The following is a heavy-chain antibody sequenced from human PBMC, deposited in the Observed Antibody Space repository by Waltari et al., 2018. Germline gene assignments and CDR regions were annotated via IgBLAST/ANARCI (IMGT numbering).Heavy chain of an antibody. Sequence: QVQLQESGPGLVKPSETLSLTCPVSGGSISSYYWSWLRQPPGKGLEWIGYIYYSGSTNYNPSLKRRVTISVDTSKNQFSLKLSSVTAADTAVYYCARGPLGDSNPGWFDPWGRGTLVTVSS. CDR3: ARGPLGDSNPGWFDP. V-gene: IGHV4-59*01. CDR2: IYYSGST. J-gene: IGHJ5*02. D-gene: IGHD4-4*01. CDR1: GGSISSYY.